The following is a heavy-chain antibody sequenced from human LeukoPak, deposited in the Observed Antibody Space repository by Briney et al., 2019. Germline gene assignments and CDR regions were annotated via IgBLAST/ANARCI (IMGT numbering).Heavy chain of an antibody. CDR2: INHSGST. CDR3: ARDVGPLYCSGGSCYGNWFDP. V-gene: IGHV4-34*01. Sequence: SETLSLTCAVYGGSFRGYYWSWIRQPPGKGLEWIGEINHSGSTNYNPSLKSRVTISVDTSKNQFSLKLSSVTAADTAVYYCARDVGPLYCSGGSCYGNWFDPWGQGTLVTVSS. CDR1: GGSFRGYY. J-gene: IGHJ5*02. D-gene: IGHD2-15*01.